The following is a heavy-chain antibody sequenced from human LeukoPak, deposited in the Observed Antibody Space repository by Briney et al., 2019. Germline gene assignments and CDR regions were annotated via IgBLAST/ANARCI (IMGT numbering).Heavy chain of an antibody. CDR2: IWYDGSNK. D-gene: IGHD6-19*01. V-gene: IGHV3-33*01. J-gene: IGHJ6*02. CDR1: GFTFSSYG. CDR3: ARDSTPQYSSGWYYYYYGMDV. Sequence: PPGRSLRLSCAASGFTFSSYGMHWVRQAPGKGLEWVAVIWYDGSNKYYADSVKGRFTISRDNSKNTLYLQMNSLRAEDTAVYYCARDSTPQYSSGWYYYYYGMDVGGQGTRVSVSS.